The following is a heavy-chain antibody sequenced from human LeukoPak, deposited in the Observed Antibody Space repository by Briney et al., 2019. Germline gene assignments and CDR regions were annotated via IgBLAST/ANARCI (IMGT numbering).Heavy chain of an antibody. V-gene: IGHV1-8*01. D-gene: IGHD6-13*01. J-gene: IGHJ4*02. CDR1: WYTFTNYD. CDR3: ARGLRREQQLLRAFDY. CDR2: MNPKSGNT. Sequence: GASVRVSCKASWYTFTNYDINWVRQASGQGLEWMGWMNPKSGNTGSAQKFQGRVTMTSNTSISTAYMELSSLRSEDTAVYYCARGLRREQQLLRAFDYWGQGTPVTVSS.